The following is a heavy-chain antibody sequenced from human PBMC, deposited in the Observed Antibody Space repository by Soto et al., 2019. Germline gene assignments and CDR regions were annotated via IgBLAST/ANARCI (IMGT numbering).Heavy chain of an antibody. J-gene: IGHJ6*03. CDR1: GGSFSGYY. V-gene: IGHV4-34*01. D-gene: IGHD6-6*01. CDR3: ARMRQLVSYYYYMDV. Sequence: SETLSLTCAVYGGSFSGYYWSWIRQPPGKGLEWIGEINHSGSTNYNPSLKSRVTISVDTSKNQFSLKLSSVTAADTAVYYCARMRQLVSYYYYMDVWGKGTTVTVSS. CDR2: INHSGST.